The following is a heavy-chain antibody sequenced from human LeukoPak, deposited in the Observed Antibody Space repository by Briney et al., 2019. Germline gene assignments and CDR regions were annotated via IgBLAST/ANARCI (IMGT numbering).Heavy chain of an antibody. CDR2: INPNSGGT. D-gene: IGHD3-3*01. V-gene: IGHV1-2*02. Sequence: ASVKVSCKASGYTFTGYYMHWVRQAPGQGLEWMGWINPNSGGTNYAQKSQGRVTMTRDTSISTAYMELSRLRSDDTAVYYCARGTYDFWSGYYVYFDYWGQGTLVTVSS. CDR3: ARGTYDFWSGYYVYFDY. J-gene: IGHJ4*02. CDR1: GYTFTGYY.